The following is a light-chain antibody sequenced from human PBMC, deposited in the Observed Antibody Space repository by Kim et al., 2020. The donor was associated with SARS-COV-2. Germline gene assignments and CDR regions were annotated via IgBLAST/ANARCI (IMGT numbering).Light chain of an antibody. CDR3: AAWDDSLNGSL. Sequence: GQRVTISCSGSTSNIGSTSVSWYQQLPGTAPRLLIFSTNQRPSGVPDRFSGSKSGTSASLAISGLQSEDEADYYCAAWDDSLNGSLFGGGTKLTVL. CDR1: TSNIGSTS. CDR2: STN. J-gene: IGLJ3*02. V-gene: IGLV1-44*01.